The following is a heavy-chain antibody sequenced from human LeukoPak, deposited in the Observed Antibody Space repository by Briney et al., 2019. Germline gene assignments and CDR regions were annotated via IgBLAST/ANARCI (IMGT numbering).Heavy chain of an antibody. CDR3: AKDTSRIAVAGIFDY. D-gene: IGHD6-19*01. V-gene: IGHV3-33*06. J-gene: IGHJ4*02. Sequence: GGSLRLSCAASGFTFSSYGMHWVRQAPGKGLEWVAVIWYDGSNKYYADSVKGRFTISRDNSKNTLYLQMNSLRAEDTAVYYCAKDTSRIAVAGIFDYWGQGTLVTVSS. CDR2: IWYDGSNK. CDR1: GFTFSSYG.